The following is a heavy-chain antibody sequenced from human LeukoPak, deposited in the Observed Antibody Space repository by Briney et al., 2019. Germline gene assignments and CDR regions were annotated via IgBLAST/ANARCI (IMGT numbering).Heavy chain of an antibody. J-gene: IGHJ4*02. CDR2: INHSGST. V-gene: IGHV4-34*01. CDR1: GGSFSGYY. CDR3: ARCSSTSCYYKY. D-gene: IGHD2-2*01. Sequence: PSETLSLTCAVYGGSFSGYYWSWIRQPPGEGLEWIGEINHSGSTNYNPSLKSRVTISVNTSKNQFSLELSSVTAADTAVYYCARCSSTSCYYKYWGQGTLVTVSS.